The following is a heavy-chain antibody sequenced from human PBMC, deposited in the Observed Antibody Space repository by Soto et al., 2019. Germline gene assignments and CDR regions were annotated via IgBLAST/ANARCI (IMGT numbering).Heavy chain of an antibody. J-gene: IGHJ6*02. Sequence: ASVKVSCKASGYTFTGYYMHWVRQAPGQGLEWMGWINPNSGGTNYAQKFQGRVTMTRDTSISTAYMGLSRLRSDDTAVYYCARVISVPAARGNYYYYYGMDVWGQGTTVTVSS. CDR2: INPNSGGT. D-gene: IGHD2-2*01. CDR1: GYTFTGYY. V-gene: IGHV1-2*02. CDR3: ARVISVPAARGNYYYYYGMDV.